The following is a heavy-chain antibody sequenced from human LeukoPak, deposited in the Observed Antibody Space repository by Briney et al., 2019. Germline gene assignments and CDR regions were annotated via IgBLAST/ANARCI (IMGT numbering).Heavy chain of an antibody. J-gene: IGHJ4*02. CDR1: GFTFSSYS. CDR3: ARGDCSGGSCYLSLTTTVY. V-gene: IGHV3-48*01. Sequence: GGSLRLSCAASGFTFSSYSMNWVRQAPGKGLEWLSYISSSSSTIYYADSVKGRFTISRDNAKNSLYLQMNSLRAEDTAVYYCARGDCSGGSCYLSLTTTVYWGQGTLVTVSS. CDR2: ISSSSSTI. D-gene: IGHD2-15*01.